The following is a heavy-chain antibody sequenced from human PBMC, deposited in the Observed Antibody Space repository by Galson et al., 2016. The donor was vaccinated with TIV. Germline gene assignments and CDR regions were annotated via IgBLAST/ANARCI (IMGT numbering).Heavy chain of an antibody. Sequence: LSLTCAVSGASVSSGNYYWTWIRQPPGKGLECIGYIFSSGSTKYNPSLKRRVAISVDTSRNQFSLKLTSVTAADTAVYYCARDSWGSGYHSGWEGFDLWGQGTMVTVSS. CDR1: GASVSSGNYY. V-gene: IGHV4-61*01. D-gene: IGHD6-19*01. CDR3: ARDSWGSGYHSGWEGFDL. J-gene: IGHJ3*01. CDR2: IFSSGST.